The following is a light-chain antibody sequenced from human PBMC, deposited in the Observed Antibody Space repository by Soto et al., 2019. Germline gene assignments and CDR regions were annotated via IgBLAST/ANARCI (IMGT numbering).Light chain of an antibody. CDR1: QGIYNH. CDR3: QQVNSYPPT. V-gene: IGKV1-9*01. J-gene: IGKJ2*01. CDR2: GAS. Sequence: IQLTQSPSSLSASIGDRVTITCRASQGIYNHFAWYQQKPGTAPRLLIYGASTLQTGVPSRFSGSGSGTDFPLTISSLQPEDFATYYCQQVNSYPPTFGQGTKLEI.